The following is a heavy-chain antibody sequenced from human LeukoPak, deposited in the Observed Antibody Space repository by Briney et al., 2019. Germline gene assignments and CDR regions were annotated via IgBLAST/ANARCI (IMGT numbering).Heavy chain of an antibody. CDR2: IYYSGSA. CDR3: ARVSVAGLFVDY. CDR1: GGSISSYY. D-gene: IGHD6-19*01. J-gene: IGHJ4*02. V-gene: IGHV4-59*01. Sequence: SETLSLTCTVSGGSISSYYWSWIRQPPGKGLEWIGYIYYSGSANYNPSLKSRVTISVDMSKNQFSLELRSVTAADTAVYYCARVSVAGLFVDYWGQGTLVTVSS.